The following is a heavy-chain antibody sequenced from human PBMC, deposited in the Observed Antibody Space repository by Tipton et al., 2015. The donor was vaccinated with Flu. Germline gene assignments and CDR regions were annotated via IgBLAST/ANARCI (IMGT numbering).Heavy chain of an antibody. J-gene: IGHJ6*02. CDR3: ASCPPPLDQLLYCGMDV. Sequence: SLRLSCAASAFTFSSYTMNWVRQAPGKGLEWVSSISGGSSYIYYADSVKGRFTISRDNAKNSLYLQMNSLRAEDTAVYYCASCPPPLDQLLYCGMDVWGQGTTVTVSS. CDR1: AFTFSSYT. V-gene: IGHV3-21*01. D-gene: IGHD2-2*02. CDR2: ISGGSSYI.